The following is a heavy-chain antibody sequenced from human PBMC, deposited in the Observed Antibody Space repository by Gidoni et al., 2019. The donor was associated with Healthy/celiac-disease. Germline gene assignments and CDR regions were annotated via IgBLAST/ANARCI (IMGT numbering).Heavy chain of an antibody. Sequence: QVQLQESGPGLVKPSETLSLTCTVSGGSISSSYWSWLRQPPGKGLEWIGYIYYSGSTNYNPSLKSRVTISVDTSKNQFSLKLSSVTAADTAVYYCARGFADGDYDDYYYGMDVWGQGTTVTVSS. CDR3: ARGFADGDYDDYYYGMDV. CDR2: IYYSGST. J-gene: IGHJ6*02. CDR1: GGSISSSY. D-gene: IGHD4-17*01. V-gene: IGHV4-59*01.